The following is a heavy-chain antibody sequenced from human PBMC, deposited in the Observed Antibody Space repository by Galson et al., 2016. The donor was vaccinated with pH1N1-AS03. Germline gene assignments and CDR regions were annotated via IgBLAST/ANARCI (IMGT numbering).Heavy chain of an antibody. D-gene: IGHD2-8*01. Sequence: GKGLEWIGYVYSTGSVNYNPSFKSRVSISVDTSKNQFSLKLRSMTAADTAVYYCAREWSAFDYWGQGTLVTVSS. V-gene: IGHV4-4*08. CDR2: VYSTGSV. CDR3: AREWSAFDY. J-gene: IGHJ4*02.